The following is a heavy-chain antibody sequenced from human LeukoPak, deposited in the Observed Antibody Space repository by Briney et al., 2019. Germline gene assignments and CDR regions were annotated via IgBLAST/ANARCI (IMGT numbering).Heavy chain of an antibody. CDR2: IKQDGSEK. CDR1: GFTFSSYW. Sequence: PGGSLRLSCAASGFTFSSYWMSWVRQAPGKGLEWVANIKQDGSEKYYVDSVKGRFTISRDNAKNSLYLQMNSLRAEDTAVYYCARDYRGYRAPYYFDYWAREPWSPSPQ. J-gene: IGHJ4*02. D-gene: IGHD2-15*01. CDR3: ARDYRGYRAPYYFDY. V-gene: IGHV3-7*01.